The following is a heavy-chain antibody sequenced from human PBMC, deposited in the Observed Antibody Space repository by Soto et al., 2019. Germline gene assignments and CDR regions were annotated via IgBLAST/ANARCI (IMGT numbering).Heavy chain of an antibody. CDR1: GFTFRIYG. Sequence: GGSLRLSCAASGFTFRIYGIHWFRQAPGKGLEWVALIWFDGSKKYYVDSVKGRFAVSRDNSKNTLYLQMNSLRVEDTAVYYCARDRPVPYGYGMDVWGQGTTVTVSS. V-gene: IGHV3-33*01. CDR2: IWFDGSKK. D-gene: IGHD2-2*01. CDR3: ARDRPVPYGYGMDV. J-gene: IGHJ6*02.